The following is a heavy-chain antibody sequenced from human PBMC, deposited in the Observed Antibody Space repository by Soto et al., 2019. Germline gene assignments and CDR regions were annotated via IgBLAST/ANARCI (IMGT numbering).Heavy chain of an antibody. CDR3: ARDGRRRDYDFSISS. CDR2: ISYDGSNK. J-gene: IGHJ5*02. Sequence: PGGSLRLSCAASGFTFSSYAMHWVRQAPGKGLEWVAVISYDGSNKYYADSVKGRFTISRDNSKNTLYLQMNSLRAEDTAVYYCARDGRRRDYDFSISSWGQGTLVTVSS. V-gene: IGHV3-30-3*01. CDR1: GFTFSSYA. D-gene: IGHD3-3*01.